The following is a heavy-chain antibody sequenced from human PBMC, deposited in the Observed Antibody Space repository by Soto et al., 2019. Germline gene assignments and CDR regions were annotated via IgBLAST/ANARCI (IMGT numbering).Heavy chain of an antibody. Sequence: GESLKISCKGSGYSFTSYWIGWVRQMPGKGLEWMGIIYPGDSDTRYSPSFQGQVTISADKSISTAYLQWSSLKASDTAMYYWARNAYYYDSSGPRGWFDPWGQGTLVTVSS. CDR1: GYSFTSYW. CDR3: ARNAYYYDSSGPRGWFDP. D-gene: IGHD3-22*01. V-gene: IGHV5-51*01. J-gene: IGHJ5*02. CDR2: IYPGDSDT.